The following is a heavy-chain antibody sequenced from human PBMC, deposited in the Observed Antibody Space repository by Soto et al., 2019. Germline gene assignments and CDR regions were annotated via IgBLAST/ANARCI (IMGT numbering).Heavy chain of an antibody. CDR1: GDSISSSYY. CDR3: ARRYGGNFDY. D-gene: IGHD3-16*01. Sequence: SSETLSLTCVVSGDSISSSYYWSWIRQPPGKGLEWIGYIYYSGSTNYNPSLKSRVTISVDTSKNQFSLKLSSVTAADTAVYYCARRYGGNFDYWGQGTLVTVSS. V-gene: IGHV4-61*01. J-gene: IGHJ4*02. CDR2: IYYSGST.